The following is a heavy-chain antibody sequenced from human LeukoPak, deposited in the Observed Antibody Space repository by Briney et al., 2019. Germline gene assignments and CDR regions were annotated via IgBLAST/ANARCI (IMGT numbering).Heavy chain of an antibody. CDR3: ARDRLGEPVKDAFDI. CDR1: GGSISSSSYY. V-gene: IGHV4-39*07. Sequence: SETLSLTCTVSGGSISSSSYYWGWIRQPPGKGLEWIGSIYHSGSTYYNPSLKSRVTISVDTSKNQFSLKLSSVTAADTAVYYCARDRLGEPVKDAFDIWGQGTMVTVSS. J-gene: IGHJ3*02. D-gene: IGHD3-16*01. CDR2: IYHSGST.